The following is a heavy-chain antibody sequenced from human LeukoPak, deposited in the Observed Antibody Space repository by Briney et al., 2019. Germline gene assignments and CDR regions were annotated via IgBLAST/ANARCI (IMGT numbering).Heavy chain of an antibody. CDR3: AAPRGIGGSYSGWFDP. CDR1: GFTFTSSA. D-gene: IGHD1-26*01. V-gene: IGHV1-58*01. Sequence: SVKVSCKASGFTFTSSAVQWVRQARGQRLEWIGWIVVGSGNTNYAQKFQERVTITRDMSTSTAYMELSSLRSEDTAVYYCAAPRGIGGSYSGWFDPWGQGTLVTVSS. CDR2: IVVGSGNT. J-gene: IGHJ5*02.